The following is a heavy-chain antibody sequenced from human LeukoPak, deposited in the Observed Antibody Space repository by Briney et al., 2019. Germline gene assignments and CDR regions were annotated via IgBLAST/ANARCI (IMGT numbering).Heavy chain of an antibody. V-gene: IGHV3-23*01. J-gene: IGHJ4*02. CDR2: ISGSGGST. CDR1: GFTFSSYA. CDR3: AKDWGYYYDSSGDGYFDF. Sequence: QPGGSLRLSCAASGFTFSSYAMSWVRQAQGKGLEWVSAISGSGGSTYYADSVKGRFTISRDNSKNTLYLQMNSLRAEDTAVYYCAKDWGYYYDSSGDGYFDFWGQGTLVTVSS. D-gene: IGHD3-22*01.